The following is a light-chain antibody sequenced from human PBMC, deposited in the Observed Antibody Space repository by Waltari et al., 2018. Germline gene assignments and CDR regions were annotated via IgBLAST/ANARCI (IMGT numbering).Light chain of an antibody. CDR1: SSTLGSNT. J-gene: IGLJ3*02. CDR2: RNN. Sequence: QSVLTQPPSASGTPGQRVTIPCSGSSSTLGSNTVNWYQQLPGTAPKLLIYRNNQRPSGVPDRFSGSKSGTSASLAISGLQSEDEADYYCAAWDDSLNGWVFGGGTKLTVL. CDR3: AAWDDSLNGWV. V-gene: IGLV1-44*01.